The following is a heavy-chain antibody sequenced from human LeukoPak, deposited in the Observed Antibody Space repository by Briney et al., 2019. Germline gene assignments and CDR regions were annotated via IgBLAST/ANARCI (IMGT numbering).Heavy chain of an antibody. D-gene: IGHD2-15*01. CDR3: ARDRQEGYPSNWFDP. CDR2: VNPNSGGT. J-gene: IGHJ5*02. Sequence: ASVKVSCKASGYTFTGYYMHWVRQAPGQGLEWMGWVNPNSGGTNYAQKFQGRVIMTRDTSISTAYMELSRLRSDDTAVYYCARDRQEGYPSNWFDPWGQGTLVTVSS. V-gene: IGHV1-2*02. CDR1: GYTFTGYY.